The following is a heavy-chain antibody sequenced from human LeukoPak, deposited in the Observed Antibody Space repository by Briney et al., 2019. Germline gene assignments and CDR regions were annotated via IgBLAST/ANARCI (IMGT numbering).Heavy chain of an antibody. CDR1: GFTFSSYS. Sequence: GGSLRLTCAASGFTFSSYSMNWVRQAPGKGLEWVSSISSSSSYIYYADSVKGRFTISRDNAKNSLYLQMNSLRAEDTAVYYCARDSSGWLPFDYWGQGTLVTVPS. CDR3: ARDSSGWLPFDY. J-gene: IGHJ4*02. CDR2: ISSSSSYI. V-gene: IGHV3-21*01. D-gene: IGHD6-19*01.